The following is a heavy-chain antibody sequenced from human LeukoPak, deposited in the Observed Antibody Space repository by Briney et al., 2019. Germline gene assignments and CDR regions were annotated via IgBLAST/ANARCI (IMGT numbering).Heavy chain of an antibody. J-gene: IGHJ4*02. Sequence: GGSLRLSCAASRFTFSSYGMHWVRQAPGKGLEWVANIKQDGSEKYYVDSVKGRFTISRDNAKNSLYLQMNSLRAEDTAVYYCAREGYYYDSGGYFIFGGPPDYWGQGTLVTVSS. D-gene: IGHD3-22*01. V-gene: IGHV3-7*01. CDR2: IKQDGSEK. CDR3: AREGYYYDSGGYFIFGGPPDY. CDR1: RFTFSSYG.